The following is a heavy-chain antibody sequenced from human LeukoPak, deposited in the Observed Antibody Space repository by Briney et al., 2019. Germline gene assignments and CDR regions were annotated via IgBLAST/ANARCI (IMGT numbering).Heavy chain of an antibody. V-gene: IGHV3-23*01. CDR1: GFTFSSYA. Sequence: PGGSLRLSCAASGFTFSSYAMNWVRQAPGEGLEWVSAISGSGGSTYYADSVKGRFTISRDNSKNTLFLQMNSLRAEDTAVYYCAKVGSLVTWNFGDYWGQGTLVTVSS. D-gene: IGHD1-7*01. CDR3: AKVGSLVTWNFGDY. CDR2: ISGSGGST. J-gene: IGHJ4*02.